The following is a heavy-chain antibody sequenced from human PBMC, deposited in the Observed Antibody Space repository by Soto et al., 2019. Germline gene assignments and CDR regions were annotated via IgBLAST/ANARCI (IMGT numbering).Heavy chain of an antibody. V-gene: IGHV1-69*12. D-gene: IGHD1-26*01. CDR3: ARVSDSIVGATVLGY. CDR2: IIPIFGTA. Sequence: QVQLVQSGAEVKKPGSSVKVSCKASGGTFSSYAISWVRQAPGQGLEWMGGIIPIFGTANYAQKFQGRVTIXXDXSXXTAYMELSSLRSEATAVYYCARVSDSIVGATVLGYWGQGTLVTVSS. CDR1: GGTFSSYA. J-gene: IGHJ4*02.